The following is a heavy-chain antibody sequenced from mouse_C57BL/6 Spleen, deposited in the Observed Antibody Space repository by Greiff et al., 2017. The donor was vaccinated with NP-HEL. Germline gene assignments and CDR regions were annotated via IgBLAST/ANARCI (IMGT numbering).Heavy chain of an antibody. V-gene: IGHV1-69*01. CDR3: ASSRQLRLHWYFDV. J-gene: IGHJ1*03. Sequence: QVQLKQPGAELVMPGASVKLSCKASGYTFTSYWMHWVKQRPGQGLEWIGEIDPSDSYTNYNQKFKGKSTLTVDKSSSTAYMQLSSLTSEDSAVYYCASSRQLRLHWYFDVWGTGTTVTVSS. D-gene: IGHD3-2*02. CDR2: IDPSDSYT. CDR1: GYTFTSYW.